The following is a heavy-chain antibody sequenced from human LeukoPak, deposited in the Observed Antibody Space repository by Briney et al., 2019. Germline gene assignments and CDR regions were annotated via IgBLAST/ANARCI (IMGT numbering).Heavy chain of an antibody. V-gene: IGHV4-39*01. D-gene: IGHD4-17*01. CDR1: GGSISSSSYY. CDR2: IYYSGST. J-gene: IGHJ5*02. CDR3: ARTTVTTFRVAWFDP. Sequence: SETLSLTCTVSGGSISSSSYYWGWIRQPPGTGLEWIGSIYYSGSTYYNPSLKSRVTISVDTSKNRFSLKLSSVTAADTAVYYCARTTVTTFRVAWFDPWGQGTLVTVSS.